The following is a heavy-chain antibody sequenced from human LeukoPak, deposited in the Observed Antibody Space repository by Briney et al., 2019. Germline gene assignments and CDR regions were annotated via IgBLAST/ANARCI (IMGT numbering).Heavy chain of an antibody. CDR3: ARDGHSSGYYFDY. CDR2: IHYSGRP. Sequence: PSETLSLTCTVSGGSISGHYWTWIRQPPGKGLEWIGQIHYSGRPNYNPSLKSRVTISVDTSKNQFSLKLSSVTAADTAVYYCARDGHSSGYYFDYWGQGTLVTVSS. D-gene: IGHD3-22*01. J-gene: IGHJ4*02. CDR1: GGSISGHY. V-gene: IGHV4-59*11.